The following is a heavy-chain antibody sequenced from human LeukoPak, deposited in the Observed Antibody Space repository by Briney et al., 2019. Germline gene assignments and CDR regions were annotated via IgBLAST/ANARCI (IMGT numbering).Heavy chain of an antibody. CDR2: IYHTGST. CDR1: GGSISSGGYY. CDR3: ARGDDYGDYWGLY. D-gene: IGHD4-17*01. Sequence: SETLSLTCTVSGGSISSGGYYWSWIRQPPGKGLEWIGYIYHTGSTYYNLSLRGRVTISVDRSKNQFSLKLSSVTAADTAVYYCARGDDYGDYWGLYWGQGTLVTVSS. J-gene: IGHJ4*02. V-gene: IGHV4-30-2*01.